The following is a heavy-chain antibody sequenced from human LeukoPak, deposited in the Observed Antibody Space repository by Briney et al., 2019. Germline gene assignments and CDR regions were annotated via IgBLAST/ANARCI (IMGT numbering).Heavy chain of an antibody. CDR1: GGSFSGYY. V-gene: IGHV4-34*01. CDR2: INHSGST. CDR3: ARSMVRGGYYYYYYMDV. Sequence: SETLSLTCAVYGGSFSGYYWSWIRQPPGKGLEWIGEINHSGSTNYNPSLKSRVTISVDTSKNQFSLKLSSVTAADTAVHYCARSMVRGGYYYYYYMDVWGKGTTVTVSS. D-gene: IGHD3-10*01. J-gene: IGHJ6*03.